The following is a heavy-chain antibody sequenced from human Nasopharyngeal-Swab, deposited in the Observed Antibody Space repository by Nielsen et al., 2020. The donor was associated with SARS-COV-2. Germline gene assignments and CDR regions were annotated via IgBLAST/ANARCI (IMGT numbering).Heavy chain of an antibody. CDR2: ISGSGSYV. J-gene: IGHJ6*03. CDR1: GFTFNTYS. D-gene: IGHD1-26*01. Sequence: GGSLRLSCAGSGFTFNTYSMIWVRQVPGEGLEWVSSISGSGSYVYYADSVKGRFTISKDSAKNSLYLQMNSLRAADTAVYFCARIAGRGSIYYYYMDVWGTGTTVTVSS. V-gene: IGHV3-21*01. CDR3: ARIAGRGSIYYYYMDV.